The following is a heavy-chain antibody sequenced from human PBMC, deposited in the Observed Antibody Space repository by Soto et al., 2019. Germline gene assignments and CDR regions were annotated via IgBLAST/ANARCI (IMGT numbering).Heavy chain of an antibody. CDR3: AKRADPTYYYYGMDV. CDR2: ISYDGSNK. V-gene: IGHV3-30*18. Sequence: PGGSLRLSCAASGFTFSSYAMHWVRQAPGKGLEWVAVISYDGSNKYYADSVKGRFTISRDNSKNTLYLQMNSLRAEDTAVYYCAKRADPTYYYYGMDVWGQGTTVTVSS. J-gene: IGHJ6*02. CDR1: GFTFSSYA.